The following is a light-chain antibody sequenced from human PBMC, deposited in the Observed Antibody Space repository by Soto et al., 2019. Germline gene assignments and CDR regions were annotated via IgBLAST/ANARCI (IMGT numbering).Light chain of an antibody. CDR2: AAS. CDR1: QSISSY. V-gene: IGKV1-39*01. Sequence: DIQMTQSPSSLSASVGDRVTITCRASQSISSYLNWYQQKPGKAPNFLIYAASNLQSGVPSRFSGSGSGTEFTLTISSLQPEDFATYYCPQSYSTLAFGPGTKVDIK. CDR3: PQSYSTLA. J-gene: IGKJ3*01.